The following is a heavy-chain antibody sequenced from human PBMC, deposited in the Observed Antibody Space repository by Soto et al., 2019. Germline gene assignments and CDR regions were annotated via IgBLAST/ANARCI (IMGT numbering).Heavy chain of an antibody. CDR2: ISSSSSYI. CDR1: GFTFSSYS. J-gene: IGHJ5*02. V-gene: IGHV3-21*01. Sequence: PGGSLRLSCAASGFTFSSYSMNWVRQAPGKGLEWVSSISSSSSYIYYADSVKGRFTTSRDNAKNSLYLQMNSLRAEDTAVYYCARAYSPAANNWFDPWGQGTLVTVS. CDR3: ARAYSPAANNWFDP. D-gene: IGHD2-2*01.